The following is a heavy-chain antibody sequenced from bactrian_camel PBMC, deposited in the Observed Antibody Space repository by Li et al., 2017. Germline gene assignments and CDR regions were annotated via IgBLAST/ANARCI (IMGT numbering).Heavy chain of an antibody. CDR1: GYAYSSYC. Sequence: HVQLVESGGGLVQPGGSLRLSCHVAGYAYSSYCMGWFRQAPGKGREGVAAIDRDGITNYAGSVKGRFTISRDNVENAVYLQMNNLKTEDTGVYYCAATFRIDGGCALNTMYRYWGQGTQVTVS. CDR2: IDRDGIT. D-gene: IGHD7*01. J-gene: IGHJ4*01. V-gene: IGHV3S9*01. CDR3: AATFRIDGGCALNTMYRY.